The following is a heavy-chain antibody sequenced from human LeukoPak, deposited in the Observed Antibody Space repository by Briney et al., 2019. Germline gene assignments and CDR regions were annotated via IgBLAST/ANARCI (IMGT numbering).Heavy chain of an antibody. J-gene: IGHJ4*02. D-gene: IGHD5-12*01. V-gene: IGHV3-66*02. CDR2: IYSDGRT. CDR3: ARDVGGDGYSHSDH. CDR1: GFTVSSNH. Sequence: GGSLRLSCAASGFTVSSNHMSWVRQAAGKGLEWLSIIYSDGRTSYADSVKGRFTISRDNSRNTVYLQMNNLRVEETAVYYCARDVGGDGYSHSDHWDRGTLVTVSS.